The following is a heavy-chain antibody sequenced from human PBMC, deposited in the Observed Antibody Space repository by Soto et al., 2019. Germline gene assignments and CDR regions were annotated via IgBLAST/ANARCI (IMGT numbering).Heavy chain of an antibody. V-gene: IGHV4-59*01. CDR2: IYYSGST. Sequence: TXETLSLTCTVSGGSISSYYWSWIRQPPGKGLEWIGYIYYSGSTNYNPSLKSRVTISVDTSKNQFSLKLSSVTAADTAVYYCARGKHVAFFDYWAQGTLVTVSS. J-gene: IGHJ4*02. CDR1: GGSISSYY. CDR3: ARGKHVAFFDY. D-gene: IGHD2-21*01.